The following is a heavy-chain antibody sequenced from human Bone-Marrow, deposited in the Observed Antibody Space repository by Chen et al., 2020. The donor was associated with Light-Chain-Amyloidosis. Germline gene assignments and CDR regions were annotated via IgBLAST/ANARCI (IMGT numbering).Heavy chain of an antibody. CDR2: IDLRDSDT. D-gene: IGHD3-10*01. J-gene: IGHJ6*02. Sequence: EVQLVQSGAEVKKPGESLKISCKAFGYTSINKWIAWVRQMPGKGLEWMGIIDLRDSDTNYSPSFQGHVTFSADKSVSTAYLQWGTVRASDTAMYFCARPRDGFDVWGQGTTVTVSS. V-gene: IGHV5-51*01. CDR1: GYTSINKW. CDR3: ARPRDGFDV.